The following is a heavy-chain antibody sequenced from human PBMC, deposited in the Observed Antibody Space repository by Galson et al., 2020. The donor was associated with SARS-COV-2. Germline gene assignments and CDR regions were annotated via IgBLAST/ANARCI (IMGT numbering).Heavy chain of an antibody. V-gene: IGHV3-23*01. D-gene: IGHD6-6*01. CDR3: APYSSSSGNVY. CDR1: GFSFITYA. Sequence: GGPLRLSCAASGFSFITYAMSWVRQAPGKGLEWVSTISEGAGDSTYYTGSVRGRFTISRDNSKNTLYLQMNGLRAEDTAIYYCAPYSSSSGNVYWGQGTLVTVSS. J-gene: IGHJ4*02. CDR2: ISEGAGDST.